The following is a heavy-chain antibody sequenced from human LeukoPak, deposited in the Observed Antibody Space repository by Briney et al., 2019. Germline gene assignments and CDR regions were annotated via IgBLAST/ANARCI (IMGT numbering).Heavy chain of an antibody. CDR2: ISGDGGST. CDR3: AKDITGRVLAYYYDSSGYYFS. D-gene: IGHD3-22*01. J-gene: IGHJ5*02. V-gene: IGHV3-43*02. CDR1: GFTFDDYA. Sequence: GGSLRLSCAASGFTFDDYAMHWVRQAPGKGLEWVSLISGDGGSTYYADSVKGRFTISRDNSKNSLYLQVNSLRTEDTALYYCAKDITGRVLAYYYDSSGYYFSWGQGTLVTVSS.